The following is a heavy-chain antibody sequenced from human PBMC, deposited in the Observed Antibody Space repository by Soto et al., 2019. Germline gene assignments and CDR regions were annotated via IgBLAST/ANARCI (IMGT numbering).Heavy chain of an antibody. CDR3: ARGGYYDILTGYYPPYYYYGMDV. Sequence: GESLKLSCKGSGYSFTSYWIGRVRQMPGKGLEWMGIIYPGDSDTRYSPSFQGQVTISADKSISTAYLQWSSLKASDTAMYYCARGGYYDILTGYYPPYYYYGMDVWGQGTTVTVSS. CDR2: IYPGDSDT. J-gene: IGHJ6*02. CDR1: GYSFTSYW. V-gene: IGHV5-51*01. D-gene: IGHD3-9*01.